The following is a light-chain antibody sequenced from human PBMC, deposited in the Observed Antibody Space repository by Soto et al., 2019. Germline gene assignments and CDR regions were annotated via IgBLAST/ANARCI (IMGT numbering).Light chain of an antibody. CDR3: SSYTSSTTLSI. CDR1: SSDIGGYNY. V-gene: IGLV2-14*01. CDR2: DVT. Sequence: QSALTQPASVSGSPGQSITISCTGTSSDIGGYNYVSWYQQHPGNAPKLIIYDVTNRPSGVSNRFSGSKSGDTASLTISGLLAEDEAGYYCSSYTSSTTLSIFGGGTEVPVL. J-gene: IGLJ2*01.